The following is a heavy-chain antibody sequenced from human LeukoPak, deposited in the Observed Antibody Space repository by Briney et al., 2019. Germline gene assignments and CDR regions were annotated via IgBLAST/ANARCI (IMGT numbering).Heavy chain of an antibody. Sequence: SETLSLTCTASGGTISSYYRSWSGKPPGKGLEGIGNIYYTGSNNYTPSLKSRVIISLDTSKNQCSLKLTSVTAADTAVYYCARAGGSIAAGGTEGINFHHWGQGTLVTVSS. J-gene: IGHJ1*01. V-gene: IGHV4-59*01. CDR2: IYYTGSN. CDR3: ARAGGSIAAGGTEGINFHH. CDR1: GGTISSYY. D-gene: IGHD6-13*01.